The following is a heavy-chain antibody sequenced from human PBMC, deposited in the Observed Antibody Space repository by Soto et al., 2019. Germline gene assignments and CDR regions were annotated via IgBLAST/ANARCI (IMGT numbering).Heavy chain of an antibody. CDR1: IFTVSTYA. V-gene: IGHV3-64D*06. J-gene: IGHJ3*02. D-gene: IGHD3-22*01. CDR2: ISSNGGST. Sequence: PGGSLRLSCLASIFTVSTYAMHWVRQAPGKGLEYVSTISSNGGSTYYADSVKGRFTISRDNSKNTLYLQMSSLRAEDTAVYYCVKYYFDSSGYYGLNAFDIWGQGTMVTVSS. CDR3: VKYYFDSSGYYGLNAFDI.